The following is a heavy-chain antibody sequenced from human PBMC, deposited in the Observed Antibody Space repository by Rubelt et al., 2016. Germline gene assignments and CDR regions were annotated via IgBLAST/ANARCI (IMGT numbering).Heavy chain of an antibody. CDR3: AGVPGWGQNWYFDL. CDR1: GGSFSGYY. D-gene: IGHD2-21*02. CDR2: INHSGST. Sequence: QVQLQQWGAGLLKPSETLSLTCAVYGGSFSGYYWSWIRQPPGKGLEWIGEINHSGSTNYNPSLRSRVTISVDTPKNQCSLKLSSVTAADTAVYYWAGVPGWGQNWYFDLWGRGTLVTVSS. J-gene: IGHJ2*01. V-gene: IGHV4-34*01.